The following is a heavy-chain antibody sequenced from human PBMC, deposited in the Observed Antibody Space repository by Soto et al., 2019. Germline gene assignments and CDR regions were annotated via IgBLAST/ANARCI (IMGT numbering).Heavy chain of an antibody. J-gene: IGHJ4*02. D-gene: IGHD3-10*01. CDR3: AAVQGGGAIFHF. CDR1: GFTFINSA. Sequence: GASVKVSCKASGFTFINSAIQWVRQARGQRLEWMGWIVVGSGHINYAQKFQERLSITRDMSTSTAYMELSSLTLEDTAVYYCAAVQGGGAIFHFWGPGTLVTVSS. CDR2: IVVGSGHI. V-gene: IGHV1-58*02.